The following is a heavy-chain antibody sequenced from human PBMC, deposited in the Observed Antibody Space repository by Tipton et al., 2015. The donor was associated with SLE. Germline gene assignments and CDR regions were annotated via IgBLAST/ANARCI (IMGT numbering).Heavy chain of an antibody. D-gene: IGHD5-18*01. Sequence: TLSLTCAVSGYSISSGYYWGWIRQPPGKGLEWIGEINHSGSTNYNPSLKSRVTISVDTSKNQFSLKLSSVTAADTAVYYCARGLRGYSYGWMDYWGQGTLVTVSS. CDR3: ARGLRGYSYGWMDY. CDR1: GYSISSGYY. CDR2: INHSGST. J-gene: IGHJ4*02. V-gene: IGHV4-38-2*01.